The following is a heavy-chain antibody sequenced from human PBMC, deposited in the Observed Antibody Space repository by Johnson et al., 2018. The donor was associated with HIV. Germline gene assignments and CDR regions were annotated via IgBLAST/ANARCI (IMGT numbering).Heavy chain of an antibody. V-gene: IGHV3-15*01. D-gene: IGHD6-13*01. CDR1: GFTFSNAW. CDR2: IKSKYHDETT. Sequence: VQLVESGGGLVKPGGSLRVSCAASGFTFSNAWMSWVRQAPGKGLEWVGRIKSKYHDETTDYAAPVKGRFAISRDDSKNTLYVQMNSLKTEDTAVYYCTTTYSSSWYRRNAFDIWGQGTMVTVSS. J-gene: IGHJ3*02. CDR3: TTTYSSSWYRRNAFDI.